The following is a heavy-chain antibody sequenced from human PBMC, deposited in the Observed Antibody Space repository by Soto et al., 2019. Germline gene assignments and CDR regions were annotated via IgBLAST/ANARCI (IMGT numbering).Heavy chain of an antibody. CDR3: AGAVAGIYYFDY. CDR1: GGSISSYY. D-gene: IGHD6-19*01. Sequence: LSLTCTVSGGSISSYYWSWIRQPPRKGLEWIGYIYYSGSTNYNPSLKSRVTISVDTSKNQFSLKLSSVTAADTAVYYCAGAVAGIYYFDYWGQGTLVTVSS. V-gene: IGHV4-59*01. CDR2: IYYSGST. J-gene: IGHJ4*02.